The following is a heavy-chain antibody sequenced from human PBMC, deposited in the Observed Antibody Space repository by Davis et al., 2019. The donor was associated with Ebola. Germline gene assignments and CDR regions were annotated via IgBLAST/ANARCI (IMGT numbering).Heavy chain of an antibody. V-gene: IGHV1-18*01. CDR3: ARAETTVTTGWFDP. CDR1: GYTFTSYG. D-gene: IGHD4-17*01. CDR2: ISAYNGNT. Sequence: ASVKVSCKASGYTFTSYGISWVRQAPGQGLEWMGWISAYNGNTNYAQKLQGRVTMTTDTSTSTAYMELSSLRSEDTAVYYCARAETTVTTGWFDPWGQGTLVTVSS. J-gene: IGHJ5*02.